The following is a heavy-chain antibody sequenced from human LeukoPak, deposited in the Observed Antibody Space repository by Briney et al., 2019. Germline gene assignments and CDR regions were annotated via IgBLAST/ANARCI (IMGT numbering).Heavy chain of an antibody. V-gene: IGHV1-69*05. D-gene: IGHD3-10*01. Sequence: SVKVSCKASGGTFSSYAISWVRQAPGEGLGWVGGIIPIFGTANYAQKFQGRVTITTDESTSTAYMELSSLRSEDTAVYYCARELIWFGELGYFDYWGQGTLVTVSS. CDR2: IIPIFGTA. J-gene: IGHJ4*02. CDR1: GGTFSSYA. CDR3: ARELIWFGELGYFDY.